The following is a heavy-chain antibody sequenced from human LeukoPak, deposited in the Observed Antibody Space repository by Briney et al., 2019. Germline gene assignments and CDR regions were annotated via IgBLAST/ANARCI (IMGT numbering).Heavy chain of an antibody. CDR2: IYYSGST. J-gene: IGHJ5*02. V-gene: IGHV4-59*05. D-gene: IGHD4/OR15-4a*01. CDR1: GGSISSYY. Sequence: SETLSLTCTVSGGSISSYYWSWIRQPPGKGLEWIGSIYYSGSTYYNPSLKSRVTISVDTSKNQFSLKLSSVTAADTAVYYCARLTSLGPFDPWGQGTLVTVSS. CDR3: ARLTSLGPFDP.